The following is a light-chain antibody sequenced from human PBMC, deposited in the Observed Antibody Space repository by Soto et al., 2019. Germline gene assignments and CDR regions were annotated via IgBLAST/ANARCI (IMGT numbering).Light chain of an antibody. Sequence: DIQMTQSPSAMSASVGDRVTITCRASRDINNYLAWFQQKPGKVPERLTFAESSLQSGVPPRFSGSGSGSEFTLTISSLQPEDFATYYCQQLNSYPLTFGGGTKVEIK. CDR1: RDINNY. V-gene: IGKV1-17*03. CDR2: AES. CDR3: QQLNSYPLT. J-gene: IGKJ4*01.